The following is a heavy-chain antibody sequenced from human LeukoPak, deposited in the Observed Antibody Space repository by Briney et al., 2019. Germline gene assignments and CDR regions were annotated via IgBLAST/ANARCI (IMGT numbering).Heavy chain of an antibody. J-gene: IGHJ6*03. CDR1: GFTVSSNY. V-gene: IGHV3-66*01. D-gene: IGHD2-15*01. CDR3: ARDRRYCSGGSCYYYYYYMDV. CDR2: IYGGGST. Sequence: GGSLRLSCAASGFTVSSNYMSWVRQAPGKGLEWVSVIYGGGSTYYADSVKGRFTISRDNSKNTLYLQMNSLRAEDTAVYYCARDRRYCSGGSCYYYYYYMDVWGKGTTVTISS.